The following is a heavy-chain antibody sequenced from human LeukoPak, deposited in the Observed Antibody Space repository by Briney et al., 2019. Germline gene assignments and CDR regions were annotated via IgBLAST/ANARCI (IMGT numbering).Heavy chain of an antibody. Sequence: SETLSLTCTVSGGSISSYYWSWIRQPPGKGLEWIGNIYSSGSTNYNPSLKSRVTISVDTSKNQFSLKLSSVTAADTAVYFCALGDCSSTSCYVFDYWGQGTLVTVSS. CDR2: IYSSGST. V-gene: IGHV4-59*01. J-gene: IGHJ4*02. D-gene: IGHD2-2*01. CDR3: ALGDCSSTSCYVFDY. CDR1: GGSISSYY.